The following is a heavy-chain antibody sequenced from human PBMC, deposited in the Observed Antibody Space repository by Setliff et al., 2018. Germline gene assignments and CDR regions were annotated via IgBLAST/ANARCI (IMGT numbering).Heavy chain of an antibody. D-gene: IGHD7-27*01. CDR3: ARDANWGIERGFDS. CDR2: ISDRNDYS. V-gene: IGHV3-21*01. J-gene: IGHJ4*02. Sequence: GGSLRLSCAASGFTFSSYSFSWVRQAPGNGLEWVSFISDRNDYSFYADSVKGRFTISRDNTKNLLYLHMHSLRIDDTAVYFCARDANWGIERGFDSWGQGTLVTVSS. CDR1: GFTFSSYS.